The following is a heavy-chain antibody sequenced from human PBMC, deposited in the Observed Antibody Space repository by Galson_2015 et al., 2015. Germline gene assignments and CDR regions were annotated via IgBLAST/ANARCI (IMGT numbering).Heavy chain of an antibody. D-gene: IGHD3-10*01. CDR2: IWYDGSNK. V-gene: IGHV3-33*01. CDR1: GFTFSSYG. CDR3: ARFKLGFIDY. J-gene: IGHJ4*02. Sequence: SLRLSCAASGFTFSSYGMHWVRQAPGKGLEWVAVIWYDGSNKYYADSVKGRFTISRDNSKNTLYLQMNSLRAKDTAVYYCARFKLGFIDYWGRGTLVTVSS.